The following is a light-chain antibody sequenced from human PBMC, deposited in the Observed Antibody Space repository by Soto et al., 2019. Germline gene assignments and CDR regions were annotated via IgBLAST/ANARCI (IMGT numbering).Light chain of an antibody. Sequence: EIVLTQSPGTLSLSPGERATLSCRASQTVRNNYLAWYQQKPGQAPRLPISGASTRATGIPARFSGSGSGTEFTLTISSLQSEDFAVYYCQQYNNWPTFGQGTKVDIK. CDR1: QTVRNN. CDR3: QQYNNWPT. J-gene: IGKJ1*01. V-gene: IGKV3-15*01. CDR2: GAS.